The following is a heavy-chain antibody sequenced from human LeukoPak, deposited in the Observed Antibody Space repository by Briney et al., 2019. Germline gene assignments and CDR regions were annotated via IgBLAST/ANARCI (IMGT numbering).Heavy chain of an antibody. CDR3: AKGDAYSSGSYFDY. CDR1: GFTFSSYA. D-gene: IGHD3-10*01. Sequence: GGSLRLSCAASGFTFSSYAMNWVRRAPGKGLEWVSSISGRGDDTNYADSVKGRFTISRDNSKNMLYLQMNSLRADDTAVYYCAKGDAYSSGSYFDYWGQGALVTVSS. V-gene: IGHV3-23*01. J-gene: IGHJ4*02. CDR2: ISGRGDDT.